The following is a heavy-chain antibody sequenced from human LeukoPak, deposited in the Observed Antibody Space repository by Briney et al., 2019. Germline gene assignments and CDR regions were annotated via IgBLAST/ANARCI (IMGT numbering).Heavy chain of an antibody. V-gene: IGHV4-39*01. J-gene: IGHJ3*02. CDR2: IYYSGST. CDR3: ARQWYYDSSGYSDAFDI. Sequence: PSETLSLTCTVSGGSISSSSYYWGWIRQPPGKGLEWIGSIYYSGSTNYNPSLKSRVTISVDTSKNQFSLKLSSVTAADTAVYYCARQWYYDSSGYSDAFDIWGQGTMVTVSS. D-gene: IGHD3-22*01. CDR1: GGSISSSSYY.